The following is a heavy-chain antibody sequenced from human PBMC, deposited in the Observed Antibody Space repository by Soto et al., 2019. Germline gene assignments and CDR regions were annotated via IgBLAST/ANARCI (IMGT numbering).Heavy chain of an antibody. CDR3: AKDPSTGHADL. D-gene: IGHD3-9*01. V-gene: IGHV3-23*01. Sequence: GGSLRLSCTALTGYAMSWVRRGPGKGLEWISTISPTGNTHYADSVEGRFTISRDDSKNTFYLQMNNLRADDTGVYYCAKDPSTGHADLWGQGTLVTVS. CDR1: TGYA. CDR2: ISPTGNT. J-gene: IGHJ5*02.